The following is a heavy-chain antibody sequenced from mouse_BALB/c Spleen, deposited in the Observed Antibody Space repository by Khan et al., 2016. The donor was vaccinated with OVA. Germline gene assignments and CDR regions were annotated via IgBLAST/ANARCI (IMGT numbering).Heavy chain of an antibody. CDR1: GYSFTGYY. J-gene: IGHJ3*01. Sequence: VQLQQSGPELVKPGASVKMSCKASGYSFTGYYMNWVKQSHGQSLECIGRINPNTGNTNYNQKFKGKAILIVDTSSSTAYMELRSLTSEDSAVYYCAGGYDCFAYWGQGTLVTVSA. CDR3: AGGYDCFAY. D-gene: IGHD2-12*01. V-gene: IGHV1-26*01. CDR2: INPNTGNT.